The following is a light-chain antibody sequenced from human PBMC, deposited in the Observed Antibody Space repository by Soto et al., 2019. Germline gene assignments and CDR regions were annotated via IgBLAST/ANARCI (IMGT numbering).Light chain of an antibody. Sequence: IVLSQSPVTLSLSPGDRATLSCRASQSVSSYLAWYQQKPGQAPRLLIYDASNRATGIPARFSGSGSGTDFTLTISRLEPEDFAVYYCQQYGSSPRTFGQGAMVDVK. CDR3: QQYGSSPRT. CDR1: QSVSSY. CDR2: DAS. V-gene: IGKV3-20*01. J-gene: IGKJ1*01.